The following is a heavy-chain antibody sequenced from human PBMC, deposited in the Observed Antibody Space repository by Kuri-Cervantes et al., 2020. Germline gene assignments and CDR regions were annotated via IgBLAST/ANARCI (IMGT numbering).Heavy chain of an antibody. Sequence: GGSLRLSCAASGFTFDDYAMHWVRQVPGKGLEWVSGISWNSGSIGYADSVKGRFTISRDNAKNSLYLQMNSLRAEDTALYYCAKDWDSGTGAFDIWGQGTMVTVSS. D-gene: IGHD1-26*01. CDR1: GFTFDDYA. CDR2: ISWNSGSI. J-gene: IGHJ3*02. V-gene: IGHV3-9*01. CDR3: AKDWDSGTGAFDI.